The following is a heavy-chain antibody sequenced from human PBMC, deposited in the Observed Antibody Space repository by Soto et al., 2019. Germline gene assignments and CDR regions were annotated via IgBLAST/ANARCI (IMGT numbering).Heavy chain of an antibody. CDR1: GFTFSSYS. Sequence: GGSLRLSCAASGFTFSSYSMNWVRQAPGKGLEWVSYISSSSSTIYYADSVKGRFTISRDNAKNSLYLQMNSLRAEDTAVYYCARDSEDCSGGSCYNPFSDYWGQGTLVTVSS. D-gene: IGHD2-15*01. CDR2: ISSSSSTI. J-gene: IGHJ4*02. CDR3: ARDSEDCSGGSCYNPFSDY. V-gene: IGHV3-48*01.